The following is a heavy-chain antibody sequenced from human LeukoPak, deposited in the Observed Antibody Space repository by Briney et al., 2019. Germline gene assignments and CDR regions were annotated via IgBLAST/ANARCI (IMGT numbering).Heavy chain of an antibody. CDR2: IYSGGTT. CDR1: GFTVSGNY. D-gene: IGHD4-23*01. Sequence: GGSLGLSCAVSGFTVSGNYMSWVRQAPGKGLEWVSLIYSGGTTYYADSVKGRFTISRDNSKNTLHLQMNSLRAEDTAVYYCARRAGGYSHPYDYWGQGILVTVSS. V-gene: IGHV3-53*01. CDR3: ARRAGGYSHPYDY. J-gene: IGHJ4*02.